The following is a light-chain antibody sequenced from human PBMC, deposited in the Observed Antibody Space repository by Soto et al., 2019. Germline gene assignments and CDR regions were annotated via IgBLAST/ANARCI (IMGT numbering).Light chain of an antibody. V-gene: IGLV7-46*01. CDR3: LLSCSGARPV. Sequence: QAVVTQEPSLTVSPGGTVTLTCGSSTGTVTSGHYPYWFQQKPGQALRTLIYDTSKKHSWTPARFSGSLLGGKAALTLSGAQPEDEAEYYCLLSCSGARPVFGGGTKLTVL. CDR1: TGTVTSGHY. J-gene: IGLJ2*01. CDR2: DTS.